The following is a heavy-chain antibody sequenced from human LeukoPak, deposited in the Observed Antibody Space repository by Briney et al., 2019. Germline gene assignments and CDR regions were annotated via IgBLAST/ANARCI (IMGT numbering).Heavy chain of an antibody. CDR3: ARFVGRSSSGYYLY. Sequence: PSETLSLTCTVSGDFIRSYYWSWIRQSPGKGLEWIGYIYYSGSTNYNPSLKSRVTISVDTSKNQFSLKLSSVTAADTAVYYCARFVGRSSSGYYLYWGQGTLVTVSS. CDR2: IYYSGST. CDR1: GDFIRSYY. J-gene: IGHJ4*02. D-gene: IGHD6-19*01. V-gene: IGHV4-59*01.